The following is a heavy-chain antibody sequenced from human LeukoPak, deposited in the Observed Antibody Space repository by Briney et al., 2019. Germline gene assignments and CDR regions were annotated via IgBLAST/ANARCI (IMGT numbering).Heavy chain of an antibody. D-gene: IGHD2-21*02. J-gene: IGHJ6*03. V-gene: IGHV4-59*08. Sequence: SETLSLTCTVSGDSIRSYYWSWIRQPPGKGLEWVGYVFYDGTTNYNPSLKSRVTISIDTSKNQFSLKQSSVTAADTAVYYCARGDWGSPDYYYMDVWGKGTTVTISS. CDR2: VFYDGTT. CDR3: ARGDWGSPDYYYMDV. CDR1: GDSIRSYY.